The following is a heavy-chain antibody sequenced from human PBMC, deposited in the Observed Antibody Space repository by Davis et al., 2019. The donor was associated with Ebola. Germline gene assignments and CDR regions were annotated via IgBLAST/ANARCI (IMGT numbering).Heavy chain of an antibody. CDR3: ARSIIVVVPAAYFDY. Sequence: PGGSLRLSCAASGFTFDDYGMSWVRQAPGKGLEWVSGINWNGGSTGYADSVKGRFTISRDNAKNPLYLQMNSLRAEDTALYYCARSIIVVVPAAYFDYWGQGTLVTVSS. J-gene: IGHJ4*02. CDR2: INWNGGST. V-gene: IGHV3-20*04. D-gene: IGHD2-2*01. CDR1: GFTFDDYG.